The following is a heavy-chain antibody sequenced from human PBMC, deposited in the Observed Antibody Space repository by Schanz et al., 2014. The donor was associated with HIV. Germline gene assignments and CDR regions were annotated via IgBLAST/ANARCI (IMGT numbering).Heavy chain of an antibody. J-gene: IGHJ2*01. Sequence: VQLVESGGGVVQPGRSLRLSCAASGFTFSNYWMHWVRQAPGKGLVWVSRMDLDGSTTNYADSVKGRFTISRDNFKNTLDLQMDSLRPDDTAVYYCAKGYTSSSVFNLWGRGTLVTVSS. CDR2: MDLDGSTT. CDR3: AKGYTSSSVFNL. D-gene: IGHD6-6*01. V-gene: IGHV3-74*02. CDR1: GFTFSNYW.